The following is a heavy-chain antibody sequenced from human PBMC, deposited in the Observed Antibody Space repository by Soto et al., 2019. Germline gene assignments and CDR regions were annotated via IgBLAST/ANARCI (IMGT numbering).Heavy chain of an antibody. J-gene: IGHJ4*02. Sequence: SETLSLTCTVSGGSMSSYYWSWIRQPPGKGLEWIGYIYYSGSTNYNPSLKSRVTISVDTSKNQFSLKLSSVTAADTAVYYCARVGGSYYDSSGYLFDYWGQGTLVTVSS. CDR1: GGSMSSYY. CDR2: IYYSGST. V-gene: IGHV4-59*01. CDR3: ARVGGSYYDSSGYLFDY. D-gene: IGHD3-22*01.